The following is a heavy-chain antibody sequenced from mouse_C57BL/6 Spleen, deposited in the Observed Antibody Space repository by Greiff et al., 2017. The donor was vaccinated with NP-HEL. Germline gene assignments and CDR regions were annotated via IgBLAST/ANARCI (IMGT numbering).Heavy chain of an antibody. V-gene: IGHV14-4*01. CDR1: GFNIKDDY. CDR3: TTSTTVVADY. Sequence: EVQLVESGAELVRPGASVKLSCTASGFNIKDDYMHWVKQRPEQGLEWIGWIDPDNGDTEYASKFQGKATITADTSSNTAYLQLSSLTSEDTAVYYCTTSTTVVADYWGQGTTLTVSS. J-gene: IGHJ2*01. D-gene: IGHD1-1*01. CDR2: IDPDNGDT.